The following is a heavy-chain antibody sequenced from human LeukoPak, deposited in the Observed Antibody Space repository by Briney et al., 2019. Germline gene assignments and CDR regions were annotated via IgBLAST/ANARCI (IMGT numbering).Heavy chain of an antibody. D-gene: IGHD4-11*01. Sequence: PSETLSLTCTVSGGSISSSSYYWGWIRQPPGKGLEWIGSIYYSGSTYYNPSLKSRVTISVDTSKNQFSLKLSSVTAADTAVYYCAFLYSNYDAFDIWGQGTMVTVSS. CDR2: IYYSGST. CDR3: AFLYSNYDAFDI. J-gene: IGHJ3*02. CDR1: GGSISSSSYY. V-gene: IGHV4-39*07.